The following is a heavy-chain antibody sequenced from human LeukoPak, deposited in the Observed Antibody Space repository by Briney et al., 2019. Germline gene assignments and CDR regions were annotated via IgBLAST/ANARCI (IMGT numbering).Heavy chain of an antibody. V-gene: IGHV4-39*01. D-gene: IGHD1-14*01. CDR3: ASGNPTSDAFDI. CDR1: GGSISSSSYY. CDR2: IYYSGST. J-gene: IGHJ3*02. Sequence: PSETLSLTCTVSGGSISSSSYYWGWIHQPPGKGLEWMGSIYYSGSTYYNPSLKSRVTISVDTSKIQFSLKLSSVTAADRAVYYCASGNPTSDAFDIWGQGTMVTVSS.